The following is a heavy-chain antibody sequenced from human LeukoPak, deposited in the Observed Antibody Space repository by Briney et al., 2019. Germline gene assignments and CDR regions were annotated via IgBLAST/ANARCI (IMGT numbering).Heavy chain of an antibody. J-gene: IGHJ3*02. CDR3: ARDKAGGVTYAFDI. CDR1: GFTFSSYS. D-gene: IGHD4-11*01. V-gene: IGHV3-21*01. Sequence: GGSLRPSCAASGFTFSSYSMNWVRQAPGKGLEWVSSISSSSSYIYYADSVKGRFTISRDNAKNSLYLQMNSLRAEDTAVYYCARDKAGGVTYAFDIWGQGTMVTVSS. CDR2: ISSSSSYI.